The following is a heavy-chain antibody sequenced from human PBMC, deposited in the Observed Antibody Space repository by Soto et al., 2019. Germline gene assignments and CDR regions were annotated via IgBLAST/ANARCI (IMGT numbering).Heavy chain of an antibody. CDR1: GYTFTSYD. CDR2: MNPNSGNT. Sequence: QVQLVQSGAEVKKPGASVKVSCKASGYTFTSYDINWVRQATGQGLEWMGWMNPNSGNTGYAQKFQGRVTMTRNTSISTAYIELSSLRSEDTAVYYCASTNYDYIWGSYRYVPGYFQHWGQGTLVTVSS. D-gene: IGHD3-16*02. V-gene: IGHV1-8*01. CDR3: ASTNYDYIWGSYRYVPGYFQH. J-gene: IGHJ1*01.